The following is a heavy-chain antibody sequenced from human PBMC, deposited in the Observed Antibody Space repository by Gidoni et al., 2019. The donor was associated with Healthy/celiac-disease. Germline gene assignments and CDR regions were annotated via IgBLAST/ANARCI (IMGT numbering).Heavy chain of an antibody. CDR2: IYYSGST. V-gene: IGHV4-39*01. J-gene: IGHJ4*02. Sequence: QLQLQESGPGLVKPSETLSLTCTVSGGSISSSSYYWGWIRQPPGKGLEWIGSIYYSGSTYYNPSLKSRVTISVDTSKNQFSLKLSSVTAADTAVYYCARMWRIAVAGTVRDYFDYWGQGTLVTVSS. D-gene: IGHD6-19*01. CDR3: ARMWRIAVAGTVRDYFDY. CDR1: GGSISSSSYY.